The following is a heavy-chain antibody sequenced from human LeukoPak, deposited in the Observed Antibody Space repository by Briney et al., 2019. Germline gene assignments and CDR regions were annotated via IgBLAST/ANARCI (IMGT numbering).Heavy chain of an antibody. V-gene: IGHV3-48*03. Sequence: GSLRLSCAASGFTFSSYEMNWVRQAPGKGLEWVSYISSSGSTIYYADSVKGRFTISRDNAKNSLYLQMNSLRAEDTAVYYCARDSGTGYGDYAPWGQGTLVTVSS. CDR3: ARDSGTGYGDYAP. J-gene: IGHJ5*02. CDR1: GFTFSSYE. CDR2: ISSSGSTI. D-gene: IGHD4-17*01.